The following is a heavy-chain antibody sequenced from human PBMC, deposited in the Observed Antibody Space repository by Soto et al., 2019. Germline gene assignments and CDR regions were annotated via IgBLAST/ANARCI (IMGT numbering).Heavy chain of an antibody. CDR1: GYTFTSYA. CDR3: ARTDIVVVPAAMNEGTFDY. D-gene: IGHD2-2*01. Sequence: ASVKVSCKASGYTFTSYAMHWVRQAPGQRLEWMGWISAGNGNTKYSQKFQGRVTITRDTSASTAYMELSSLRSEDTAVYYCARTDIVVVPAAMNEGTFDYWGQGTLVTVSS. CDR2: ISAGNGNT. J-gene: IGHJ4*02. V-gene: IGHV1-3*01.